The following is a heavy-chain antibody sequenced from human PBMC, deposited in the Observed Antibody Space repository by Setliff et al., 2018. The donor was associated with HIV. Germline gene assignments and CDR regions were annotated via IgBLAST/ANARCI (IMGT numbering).Heavy chain of an antibody. D-gene: IGHD1-26*01. CDR2: ISSSSSYI. V-gene: IGHV3-21*01. Sequence: GGSLRLSCAASGFTFSSYSMNWVRQAPGKGLEWVSSISSSSSYIYYADSVKGRFTTSRDNAKNSLYLQMNSLRAEDTAVYYCARVGAATASYYYYYMDVWGKGTTVTVSS. J-gene: IGHJ6*03. CDR1: GFTFSSYS. CDR3: ARVGAATASYYYYYMDV.